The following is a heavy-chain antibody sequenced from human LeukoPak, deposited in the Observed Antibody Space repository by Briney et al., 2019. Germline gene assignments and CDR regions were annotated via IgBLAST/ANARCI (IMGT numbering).Heavy chain of an antibody. Sequence: SETLSLTCTVSGGSNSSYYWSWIRQPPGKGLEWIGYIYTSGSTNYNPSLKSRVTISVDTSKNQFSLKLSSVTAADTAVYYCARGYCSSTSCYRGVGYYYYMDVWGKGTTVTVSS. D-gene: IGHD2-2*02. CDR3: ARGYCSSTSCYRGVGYYYYMDV. J-gene: IGHJ6*03. CDR2: IYTSGST. CDR1: GGSNSSYY. V-gene: IGHV4-4*09.